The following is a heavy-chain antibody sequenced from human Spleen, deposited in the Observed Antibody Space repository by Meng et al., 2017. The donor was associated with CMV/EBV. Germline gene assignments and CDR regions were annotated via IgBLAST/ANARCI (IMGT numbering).Heavy chain of an antibody. D-gene: IGHD6-6*01. CDR3: ARASFRSSFRSNWFDP. CDR1: GYTFTGNY. J-gene: IGHJ5*02. Sequence: GYTFTGNYMHWVRQAPGQGLEWMGWINPNSGGTNYAQKFQGRVTMTRDTSISTAYMELSRLRSDDTAAYYCARASFRSSFRSNWFDPWGQGTLVTVSS. V-gene: IGHV1-2*02. CDR2: INPNSGGT.